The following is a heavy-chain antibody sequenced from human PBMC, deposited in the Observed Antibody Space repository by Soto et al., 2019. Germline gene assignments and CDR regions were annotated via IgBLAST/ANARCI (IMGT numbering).Heavy chain of an antibody. CDR3: AKDLSFLTLDLYYYYYGMDV. J-gene: IGHJ6*02. CDR2: IIPIFGTA. V-gene: IGHV1-69*13. D-gene: IGHD7-27*01. CDR1: GGTFSSYA. Sequence: GASVKVSCKASGGTFSSYAISWVRQAPGQGLEWMGGIIPIFGTANYAQKFQGRVTITADESTSTAYMELSSLRSEDTAVYYCAKDLSFLTLDLYYYYYGMDVWGQGTTVTVSS.